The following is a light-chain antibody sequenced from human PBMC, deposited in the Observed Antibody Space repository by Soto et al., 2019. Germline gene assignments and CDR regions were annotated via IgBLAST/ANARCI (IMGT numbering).Light chain of an antibody. CDR3: SSYTTSNTLV. CDR2: DVS. J-gene: IGLJ2*01. CDR1: XSXFXRYNY. Sequence: QSALTQPASVSGSPGQSITISCTXTXSXFXRYNYVAWYQQHPGKAPKLMIYDVSNRPSGVSNRFSGSKSGNTASLTISGLQAEDEADYYCSSYTTSNTLVFGGGTKLTVL. V-gene: IGLV2-14*01.